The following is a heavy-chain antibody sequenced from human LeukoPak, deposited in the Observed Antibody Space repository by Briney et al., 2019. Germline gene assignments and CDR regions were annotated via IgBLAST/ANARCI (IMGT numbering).Heavy chain of an antibody. CDR2: ISGSGDNT. D-gene: IGHD2-15*01. Sequence: GGSLRLSCAASGFTFSTYAMSWVRQAPGKGLEWVAGISGSGDNTNYADSVKGRFTISRDNSKNTLSLQMSSLRVEDTAVYYCARDRSCTGGSCYMDVWGRGTTVTVSS. J-gene: IGHJ6*03. CDR1: GFTFSTYA. V-gene: IGHV3-23*01. CDR3: ARDRSCTGGSCYMDV.